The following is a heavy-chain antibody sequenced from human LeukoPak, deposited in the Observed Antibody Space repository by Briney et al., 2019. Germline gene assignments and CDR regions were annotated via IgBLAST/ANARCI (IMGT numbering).Heavy chain of an antibody. Sequence: GSLRLSCVASGFTFSNAYMTWVRQAPGKGLEWVGRIKSKADGGAIDYAAPVKGRFTISREDSKSTLYLQMSSLQTEDTAVYYCTSTQWRNYGFTWGQGTLVTVSS. CDR3: TSTQWRNYGFT. CDR1: GFTFSNAY. D-gene: IGHD4-11*01. V-gene: IGHV3-15*01. J-gene: IGHJ5*02. CDR2: IKSKADGGAI.